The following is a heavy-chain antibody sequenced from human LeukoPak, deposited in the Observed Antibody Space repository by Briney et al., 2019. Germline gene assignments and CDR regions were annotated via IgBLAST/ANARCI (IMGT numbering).Heavy chain of an antibody. CDR2: ISGSGGST. CDR1: GFTFTSYA. Sequence: GGSVRLSCAASGFTFTSYAMNWVRQAPGKGLEWVSGISGSGGSTYYADSVKGRFSISRDNSKNTLYLQLSSLRVEDTAEYYCAKAHGGSYHSGIDWGQGTLVIVSS. V-gene: IGHV3-23*01. CDR3: AKAHGGSYHSGID. J-gene: IGHJ4*02. D-gene: IGHD1-26*01.